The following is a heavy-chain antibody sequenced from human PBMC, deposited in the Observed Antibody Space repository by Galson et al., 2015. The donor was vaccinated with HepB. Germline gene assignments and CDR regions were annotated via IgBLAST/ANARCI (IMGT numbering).Heavy chain of an antibody. D-gene: IGHD2-21*02. CDR1: GFTFSKYW. Sequence: SLRLSCAASGFTFSKYWMHWVRQVPGKGLVWVSRVKIDGGSTYYADSVRGRFTISRDNAKNTLYLQMHSLRAEDTAIYYCAREGNCDGGCYHFDHWGQGTLVTVSS. CDR3: AREGNCDGGCYHFDH. V-gene: IGHV3-74*01. CDR2: VKIDGGST. J-gene: IGHJ4*02.